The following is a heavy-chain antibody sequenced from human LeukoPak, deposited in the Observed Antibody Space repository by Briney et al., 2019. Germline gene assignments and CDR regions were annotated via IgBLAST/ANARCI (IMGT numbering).Heavy chain of an antibody. V-gene: IGHV3-7*01. CDR3: AKYLSRAFDS. CDR2: INQEASRT. Sequence: GGSLRLSCAASGSTFRSYWMSWVRQAPGKGLEWLGHINQEASRTDHADSVKGRFTISRDNTRNLLFLHMSSLRAEDTAVYYCAKYLSRAFDSWGQGILVSVSS. J-gene: IGHJ4*02. D-gene: IGHD2/OR15-2a*01. CDR1: GSTFRSYW.